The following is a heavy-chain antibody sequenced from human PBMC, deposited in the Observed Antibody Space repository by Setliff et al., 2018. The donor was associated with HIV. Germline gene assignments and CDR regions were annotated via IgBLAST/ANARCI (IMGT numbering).Heavy chain of an antibody. D-gene: IGHD1-26*01. CDR2: INYSGNT. CDR1: GGSISSDSYY. V-gene: IGHV4-39*07. Sequence: SETLSLTCTVSGGSISSDSYYWGWIRQPPGKGLEWIASINYSGNTYHNPSLKTRVTISVDTSKNQFSLKLSSVTAADTAMYYCARGDTRNYYGGDYFDYWGQGSLVTVSS. CDR3: ARGDTRNYYGGDYFDY. J-gene: IGHJ4*02.